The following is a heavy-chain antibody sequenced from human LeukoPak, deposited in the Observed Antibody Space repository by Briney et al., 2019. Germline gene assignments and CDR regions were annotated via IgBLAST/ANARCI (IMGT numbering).Heavy chain of an antibody. D-gene: IGHD6-19*01. CDR3: ARPVIAVAGKYYYYYYMDV. CDR1: GFTVSSNY. J-gene: IGHJ6*03. CDR2: IYSGGST. Sequence: GGSLRLSCAASGFTVSSNYMSWVRQAPGEGLEWVSVIYSGGSTYYADSVKGRFTISRDNSKNTLYLQMNSLRAEDTAVYYCARPVIAVAGKYYYYYYMDVWGKGTTVTVSS. V-gene: IGHV3-53*01.